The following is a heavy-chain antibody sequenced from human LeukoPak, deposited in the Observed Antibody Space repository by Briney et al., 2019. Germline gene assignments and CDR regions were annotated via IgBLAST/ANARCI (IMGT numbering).Heavy chain of an antibody. J-gene: IGHJ4*02. CDR3: AHTDQRCDILTGYYASSGNFDY. D-gene: IGHD3-9*01. V-gene: IGHV2-5*01. Sequence: SGPTLVNPTQTLTLTCTFSGFSLSTSGVGVGWIRQPPGKALEWLALLYWNDANRYSPSLKSRLTITKDTSKNQVVLTMTNMDPVDTATYYCAHTDQRCDILTGYYASSGNFDYWGQGTLVTVSS. CDR1: GFSLSTSGVG. CDR2: LYWNDAN.